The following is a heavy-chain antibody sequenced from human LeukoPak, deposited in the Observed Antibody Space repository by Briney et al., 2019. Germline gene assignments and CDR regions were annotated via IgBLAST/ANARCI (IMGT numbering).Heavy chain of an antibody. Sequence: PGRSLRLSCVASGFSFRTYAMHWVRQAPGKGLEWLAVISNDETFIHYADSVKGRFTIYKDKSQNTLHLQMDDLKPGDTAIYHCAKCMTTYGRGGLDVWGPGTMVTVSS. CDR1: GFSFRTYA. CDR3: AKCMTTYGRGGLDV. J-gene: IGHJ3*01. D-gene: IGHD2-15*01. V-gene: IGHV3-30*04. CDR2: ISNDETFI.